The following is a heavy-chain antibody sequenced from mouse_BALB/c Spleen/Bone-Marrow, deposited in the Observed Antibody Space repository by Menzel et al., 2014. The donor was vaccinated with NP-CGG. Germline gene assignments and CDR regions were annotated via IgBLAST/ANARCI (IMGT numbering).Heavy chain of an antibody. D-gene: IGHD2-14*01. CDR2: IWRGGST. J-gene: IGHJ3*01. CDR1: GFSLTSYG. V-gene: IGHV2-5-1*01. Sequence: VQRVESGPSLVQPSQSLSITCTVSGFSLTSYGVHWVRQSPGKGLEWLGVIWRGGSTDYNAAFMSRLSITKDNSKSQVFFKMNSLQADDTAIYYCAKNGGYDGWFSYWGQRTLVTVSA. CDR3: AKNGGYDGWFSY.